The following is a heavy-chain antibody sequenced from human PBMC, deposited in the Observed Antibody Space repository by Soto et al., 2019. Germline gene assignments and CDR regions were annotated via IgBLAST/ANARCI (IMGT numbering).Heavy chain of an antibody. CDR3: ARITGGREGYDNESGYFDY. CDR2: IYYSGST. D-gene: IGHD3-3*01. V-gene: IGHV4-39*07. CDR1: GGSISSSSYY. Sequence: SETLSLTCTVSGGSISSSSYYWGWIRQPPGKGLEWIGSIYYSGSTYYNPSLKSRVTISVDTSKNQFSLKLSSVTAADTAVYYCARITGGREGYDNESGYFDYWGQGTLVTVSS. J-gene: IGHJ4*02.